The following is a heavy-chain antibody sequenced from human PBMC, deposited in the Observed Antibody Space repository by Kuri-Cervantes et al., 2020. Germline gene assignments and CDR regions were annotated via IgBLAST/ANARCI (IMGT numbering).Heavy chain of an antibody. J-gene: IGHJ6*03. CDR2: ISSSGSTI. V-gene: IGHV3-11*04. CDR1: GFTLSDYY. CDR3: ARAERQYYDFWSGYSYYYYYMDV. D-gene: IGHD3-3*01. Sequence: GESLKISCAASGFTLSDYYMSWIRQAPGKGLEWVSYISSSGSTIYYADSVKGRFTISRDNAKNSLYLQMNSLRAEDTAVYYCARAERQYYDFWSGYSYYYYYMDVWGKGTTVTVSS.